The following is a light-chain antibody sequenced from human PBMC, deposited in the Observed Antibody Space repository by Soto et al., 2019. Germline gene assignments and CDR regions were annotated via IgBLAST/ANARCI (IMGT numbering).Light chain of an antibody. Sequence: QSVLTQPRSVSGSPGQSVTISCTGTSSDVGAYDRVSWYQHHPTKAPKLIIYDVTKRPSGVPDRFSGSKSGSTASLTISGRQAEDEAYYYCGSHAGGSSWVFGGGTKLTVL. CDR3: GSHAGGSSWV. J-gene: IGLJ3*02. CDR1: SSDVGAYDR. CDR2: DVT. V-gene: IGLV2-11*01.